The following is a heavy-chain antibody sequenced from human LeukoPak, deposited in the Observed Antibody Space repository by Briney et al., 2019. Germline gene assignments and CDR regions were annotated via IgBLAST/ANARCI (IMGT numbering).Heavy chain of an antibody. CDR3: ARERSGSFDY. J-gene: IGHJ4*02. CDR2: ISRSSSYI. D-gene: IGHD1-26*01. CDR1: GFTFSSYI. V-gene: IGHV3-21*01. Sequence: GGSLRLSCAASGFTFSSYIMNWVRQAPGKGLEWVSSISRSSSYIYYADSVKGRFTISRDNAKNSLYLQMNSLRAEDTAVYYCARERSGSFDYWGQGTLVTVSS.